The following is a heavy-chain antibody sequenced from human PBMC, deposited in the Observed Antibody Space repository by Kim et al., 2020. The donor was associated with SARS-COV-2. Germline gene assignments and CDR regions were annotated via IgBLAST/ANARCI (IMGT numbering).Heavy chain of an antibody. CDR1: GFTFSNYA. Sequence: GGSLRLSCAASGFTFSNYAMSWVRHAPGKGLEWVSVISGRGGDPDCTFYADSVKGRFTISRDNSEKILYLQMNSLRAEDTALYYCAKDGAYYFGSGGDHWCQGTLVTVSS. CDR2: ISGRGGDPDCT. CDR3: AKDGAYYFGSGGDH. V-gene: IGHV3-23*01. J-gene: IGHJ1*01. D-gene: IGHD3-10*01.